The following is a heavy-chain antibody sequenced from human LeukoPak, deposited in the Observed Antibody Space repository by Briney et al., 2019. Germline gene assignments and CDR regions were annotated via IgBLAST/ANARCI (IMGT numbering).Heavy chain of an antibody. D-gene: IGHD3-22*01. V-gene: IGHV3-23*01. CDR1: GFTLSRYG. Sequence: SGGSQRLSCAASGFTLSRYGMSWVRQPPGKGLEWVSAISGSGGSTYYADSVKGRFTISRDNSKNPLYLQMNSLRAEDTAVYYCARGQLYYDSSGFDYWGQGTLVTVSS. CDR2: ISGSGGST. CDR3: ARGQLYYDSSGFDY. J-gene: IGHJ4*02.